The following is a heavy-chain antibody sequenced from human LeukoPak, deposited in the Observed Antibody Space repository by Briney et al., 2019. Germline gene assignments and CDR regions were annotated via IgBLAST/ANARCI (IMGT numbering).Heavy chain of an antibody. V-gene: IGHV3-21*01. D-gene: IGHD1-26*01. Sequence: GGSLRLSCAASGFTFSSYSMNWVRQAPGKGLEWVSSISSSSSYIYYADSVKGRFTISRDNAKNSLYLQMNSLRAEDTAVYYCARRAGVGAIDYWGQGTLVTVSS. CDR2: ISSSSSYI. J-gene: IGHJ4*02. CDR3: ARRAGVGAIDY. CDR1: GFTFSSYS.